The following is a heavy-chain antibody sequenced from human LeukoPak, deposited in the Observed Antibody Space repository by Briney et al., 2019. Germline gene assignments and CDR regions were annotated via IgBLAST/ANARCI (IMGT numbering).Heavy chain of an antibody. D-gene: IGHD3-22*01. V-gene: IGHV3-74*01. CDR3: ARDYDSSGYYSFQH. CDR1: GFXFSRYW. CDR2: INGDGSSI. Sequence: GGSLRLSCAASGFXFSRYWIHWVRQAPGRGLVWVSRINGDGSSIRYADSVKGRFTNSRDNAKNTLYLQMNSLRAEDTAVYYCARDYDSSGYYSFQHWGQGTLVTVSS. J-gene: IGHJ1*01.